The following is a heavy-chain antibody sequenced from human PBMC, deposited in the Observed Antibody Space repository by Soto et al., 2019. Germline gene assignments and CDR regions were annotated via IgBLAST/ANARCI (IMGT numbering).Heavy chain of an antibody. CDR3: ARESYGGSAQIDY. V-gene: IGHV1-18*01. D-gene: IGHD1-26*01. CDR2: ISAYSGHK. J-gene: IGHJ4*02. CDR1: GYTFISHG. Sequence: QVQLVQSGAEVKKPGASVKVSCKTSGYTFISHGISWLRQAPGQGLEWMGWISAYSGHKKYAQKVQDRATMTTDTSTSTAYMELRSLRSDDTAVYYGARESYGGSAQIDYWGQGTLVTVSS.